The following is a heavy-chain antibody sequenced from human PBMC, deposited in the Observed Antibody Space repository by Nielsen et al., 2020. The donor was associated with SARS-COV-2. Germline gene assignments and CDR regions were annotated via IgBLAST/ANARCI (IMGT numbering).Heavy chain of an antibody. D-gene: IGHD3-10*01. Sequence: SETLSLTCTVSGGSISSSSYYWGWIRQPPGKGLEWIGSIYYSGSTNYNPSLQSRVTISVDTSTNQFSLMLSSVTAADTAVYYCARDLGFGEFNDYWGQGTLVTVSS. J-gene: IGHJ4*02. CDR3: ARDLGFGEFNDY. CDR1: GGSISSSSYY. V-gene: IGHV4-39*07. CDR2: IYYSGST.